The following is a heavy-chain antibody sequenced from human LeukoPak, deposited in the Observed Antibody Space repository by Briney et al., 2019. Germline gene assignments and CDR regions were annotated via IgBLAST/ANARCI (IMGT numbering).Heavy chain of an antibody. CDR1: GGSIGSGDYY. CDR3: ARGYCSSTSCYPANDAFDI. Sequence: SQTLSLTCTVSGGSIGSGDYYWSWIRQLPGKGLEWIGYIYYSGSTYYNPSLKSRVTISVDTSKNQFSLKLSSVTAADTAVYYCARGYCSSTSCYPANDAFDIWGQGTMVTVSS. CDR2: IYYSGST. J-gene: IGHJ3*02. D-gene: IGHD2-2*01. V-gene: IGHV4-30-4*08.